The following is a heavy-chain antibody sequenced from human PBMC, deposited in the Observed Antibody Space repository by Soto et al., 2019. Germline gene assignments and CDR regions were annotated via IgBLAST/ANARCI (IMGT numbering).Heavy chain of an antibody. J-gene: IGHJ4*02. D-gene: IGHD1-20*01. Sequence: QVQLVQSGAEVQKPGSSVKVSCKASGGTFSSYTISWVRQAPGQGLEWMGRIIPILGIANYAQKFQGRVTITADKSTSTAYMELSSLRSEDTAVYYCARDRGITGTSGDYWGQGTLVTVSS. V-gene: IGHV1-69*08. CDR1: GGTFSSYT. CDR3: ARDRGITGTSGDY. CDR2: IIPILGIA.